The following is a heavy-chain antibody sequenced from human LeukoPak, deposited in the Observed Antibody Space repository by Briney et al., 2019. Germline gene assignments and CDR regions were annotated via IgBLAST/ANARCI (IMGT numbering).Heavy chain of an antibody. Sequence: SETLSLTCAVYGGSFSDYYWSWIRQPPGEGLEWIGEINHSGSTNYNPSLKSRVTISVDTSKNQFSLKLSSVTAADTAVYYCARYGDAVWWGQGTLVTVSS. CDR1: GGSFSDYY. CDR3: ARYGDAVW. D-gene: IGHD4-17*01. CDR2: INHSGST. J-gene: IGHJ4*02. V-gene: IGHV4-34*01.